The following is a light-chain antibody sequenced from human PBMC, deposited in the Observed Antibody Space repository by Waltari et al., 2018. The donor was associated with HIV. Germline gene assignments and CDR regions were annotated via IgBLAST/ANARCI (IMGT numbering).Light chain of an antibody. Sequence: SYELTQPPPVSVSPGQTASINCSGDKLGDKYACWYQQKPGQSPVVVIYQDSKRPSGIPERFSGSNSGNTATLTISGTQAMDEADYYCQAWDSSTVVFGGGTKLTVL. J-gene: IGLJ2*01. CDR1: KLGDKY. V-gene: IGLV3-1*01. CDR2: QDS. CDR3: QAWDSSTVV.